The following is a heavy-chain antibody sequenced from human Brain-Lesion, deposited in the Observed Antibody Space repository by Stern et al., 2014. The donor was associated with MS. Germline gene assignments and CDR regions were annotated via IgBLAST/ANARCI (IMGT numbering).Heavy chain of an antibody. V-gene: IGHV1-8*01. Sequence: MQLVESGAEVKKHGASVKVSCKASGYTFSSYDITWVRQASGHGLEWMGWMNPYSGNTGYAQKFKGRVSMTSDPSISTVYMELTSLTSDDTAVYFCARAVRNQLLSEYWGQGTLVTVSS. D-gene: IGHD2-2*01. CDR1: GYTFSSYD. CDR2: MNPYSGNT. CDR3: ARAVRNQLLSEY. J-gene: IGHJ4*02.